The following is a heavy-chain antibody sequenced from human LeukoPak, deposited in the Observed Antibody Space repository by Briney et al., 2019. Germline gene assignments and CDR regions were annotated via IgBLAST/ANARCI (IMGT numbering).Heavy chain of an antibody. Sequence: SETLSLTCTVSGGSISSYYWSWIREPPWKGLEWIGYIYTSGSTNYNPSLKRRVTISVDTSKNQFSLKLSSVTAADTAVYYCARTGGDNWFDPLGQGPLVTVSS. D-gene: IGHD3-16*01. CDR1: GGSISSYY. V-gene: IGHV4-4*09. CDR3: ARTGGDNWFDP. J-gene: IGHJ5*02. CDR2: IYTSGST.